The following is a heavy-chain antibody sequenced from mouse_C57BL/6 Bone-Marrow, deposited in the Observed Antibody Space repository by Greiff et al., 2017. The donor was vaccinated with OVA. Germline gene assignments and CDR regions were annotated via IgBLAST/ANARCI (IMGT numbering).Heavy chain of an antibody. V-gene: IGHV7-3*01. CDR1: GFTFTDYY. CDR3: ARLLRFAMDY. J-gene: IGHJ4*01. D-gene: IGHD1-1*01. Sequence: EVQLVESGGGLVQPGGSLSLSCAASGFTFTDYYMSWVRQPPGKALEWLGFIRNKANGYTTEYSASVKGRFTISRDKSQSILYLQMKALRAEDSATYYCARLLRFAMDYWGQGTSVTVSS. CDR2: IRNKANGYTT.